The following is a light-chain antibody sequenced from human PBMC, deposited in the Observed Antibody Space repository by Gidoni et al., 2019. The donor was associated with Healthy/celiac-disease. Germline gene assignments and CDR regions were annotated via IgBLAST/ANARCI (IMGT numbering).Light chain of an antibody. V-gene: IGKV3-11*01. CDR3: QQRSNWPS. CDR2: DAS. Sequence: EIVLTQSPATLSLSPGERATLSCRASQSVSSYLAWYQQKPGQAPRLLIYDASNRATGIPARFSGSVSGTDFTLTISSLEPEDFAVYYCQQRSNWPSFGGXTKVEIK. CDR1: QSVSSY. J-gene: IGKJ4*01.